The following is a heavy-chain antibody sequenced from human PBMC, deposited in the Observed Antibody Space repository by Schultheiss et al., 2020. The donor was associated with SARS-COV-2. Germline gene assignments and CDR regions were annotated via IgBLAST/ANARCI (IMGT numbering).Heavy chain of an antibody. J-gene: IGHJ4*02. D-gene: IGHD2/OR15-2a*01. CDR3: TPNSY. V-gene: IGHV3-73*01. CDR2: IRSKANSYAT. CDR1: GFTFSSYW. Sequence: GGSLRLSCAASGFTFSSYWMSWVRQAPGKGLEWVARIRSKANSYATAYAASVKGRFTISRDDSKNTAYLQMNSLKTDDTAVYYCTPNSYWGQGTLVTVSS.